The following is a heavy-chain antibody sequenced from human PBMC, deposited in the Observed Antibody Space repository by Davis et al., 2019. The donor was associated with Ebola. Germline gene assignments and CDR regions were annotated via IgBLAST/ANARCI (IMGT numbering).Heavy chain of an antibody. J-gene: IGHJ4*02. V-gene: IGHV1-69*10. D-gene: IGHD2-21*01. CDR3: ASSPVSGCGGDCYFNSASDY. CDR1: GGTFSSYA. CDR2: IIPILGIA. Sequence: SVKVSCKASGGTFSSYAISWVRQAPGQGLEWMGGIIPILGIANYAQKFQGRVTITADKSTSTAYMELSSLRSEDTAVYYCASSPVSGCGGDCYFNSASDYWGQGTLVTVSS.